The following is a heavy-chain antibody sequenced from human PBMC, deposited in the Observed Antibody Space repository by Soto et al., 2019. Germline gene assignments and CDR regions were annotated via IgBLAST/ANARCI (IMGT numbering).Heavy chain of an antibody. CDR2: IIPIFGTA. V-gene: IGHV1-69*06. D-gene: IGHD1-26*01. CDR3: ARKKWDSGRYYFDY. Sequence: SVKVSCKASGGTFSSYAISWVRQAPGQGLEWMGGIIPIFGTANYAQKFQGRVTTTADKSTSTAYMELSSLRSEDTAVYYCARKKWDSGRYYFDYWGQGTLVTVSS. CDR1: GGTFSSYA. J-gene: IGHJ4*02.